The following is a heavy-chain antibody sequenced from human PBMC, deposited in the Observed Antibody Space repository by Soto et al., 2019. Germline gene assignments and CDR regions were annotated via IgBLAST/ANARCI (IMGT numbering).Heavy chain of an antibody. Sequence: GGSLRLSCAASGFTFSNYDMHWVRQAPGKGLEWVALMSYDGGNKYYADSVKGRFTISRDNSKNTLYLQMNSLRAEDTAVYYCAKHVRPRYYYDTTGYYRDYWGQGTLVTVSS. D-gene: IGHD3-22*01. CDR3: AKHVRPRYYYDTTGYYRDY. J-gene: IGHJ4*02. CDR2: MSYDGGNK. CDR1: GFTFSNYD. V-gene: IGHV3-30*18.